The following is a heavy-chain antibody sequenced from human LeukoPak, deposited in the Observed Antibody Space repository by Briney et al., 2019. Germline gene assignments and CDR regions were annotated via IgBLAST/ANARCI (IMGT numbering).Heavy chain of an antibody. D-gene: IGHD5-18*01. Sequence: ASVKVSCKASGYTFTGYYMHWVRQAPGQGLEWMGWINPNSGGTNYAQKLQGRVTMTTDTSTSTAYMELRSLRSDDTAVYYCARDPGADTALVIWGQGTMVTVSS. J-gene: IGHJ3*02. V-gene: IGHV1-2*02. CDR2: INPNSGGT. CDR3: ARDPGADTALVI. CDR1: GYTFTGYY.